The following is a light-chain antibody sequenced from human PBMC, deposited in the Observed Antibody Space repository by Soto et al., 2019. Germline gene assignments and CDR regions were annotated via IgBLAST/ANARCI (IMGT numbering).Light chain of an antibody. Sequence: DIQMTQSPSSLSASVGYRVTITCRASQSIGDNLNWYQLKPGTAPNLLIYAASNLQSGIPSRFSGSGSGTDFTLTISNLQPEDFVSYFCQQSFNTPQTFGGGTKVEIQ. CDR2: AAS. CDR1: QSIGDN. V-gene: IGKV1-39*01. CDR3: QQSFNTPQT. J-gene: IGKJ4*01.